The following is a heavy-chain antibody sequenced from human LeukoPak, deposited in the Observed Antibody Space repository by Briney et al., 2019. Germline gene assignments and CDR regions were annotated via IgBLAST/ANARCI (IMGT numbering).Heavy chain of an antibody. J-gene: IGHJ4*02. V-gene: IGHV3-23*01. CDR3: ARVVSGLYGSGSYAPKAHFAD. CDR2: ISGSGGST. CDR1: GFTFSSDA. Sequence: PGGSLRPSCAASGFTFSSDAMSWVRQAPGKGLEWVSAISGSGGSTYYADSVKGRFTISRDNAKNSLYLQMNSLRAEDTAVYYCARVVSGLYGSGSYAPKAHFADWGQGTLVTVSS. D-gene: IGHD3-10*01.